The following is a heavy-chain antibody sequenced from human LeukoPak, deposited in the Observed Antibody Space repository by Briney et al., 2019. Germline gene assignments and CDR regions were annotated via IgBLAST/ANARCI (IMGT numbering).Heavy chain of an antibody. CDR2: SNRDRSTT. D-gene: IGHD7-27*01. Sequence: GGSLRLSCAASGFTFSSYWMHWVRQAPGQGLVWVSRSNRDRSTTNYAHSVKGRFTISIDTASNTPLLQMNSLRAEDTAAYYCASANLGAFDVWDQGTMVTVSS. V-gene: IGHV3-74*01. CDR3: ASANLGAFDV. J-gene: IGHJ3*01. CDR1: GFTFSSYW.